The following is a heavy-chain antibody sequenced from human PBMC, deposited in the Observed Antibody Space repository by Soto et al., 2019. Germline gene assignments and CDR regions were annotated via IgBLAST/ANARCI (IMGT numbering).Heavy chain of an antibody. V-gene: IGHV3-23*01. CDR2: ISGRGGNT. Sequence: EVQLLESGGGLVQPGGSLRLSCAASGFTFSSYAMSWVRQAPGKGLEWVSAISGRGGNTYYADSVKGRFTISRDNSKNALYLQMNSLRAEETAVYYCATEGGSYGGGSFDYWGQGTLVTVSS. D-gene: IGHD3-16*01. J-gene: IGHJ4*02. CDR3: ATEGGSYGGGSFDY. CDR1: GFTFSSYA.